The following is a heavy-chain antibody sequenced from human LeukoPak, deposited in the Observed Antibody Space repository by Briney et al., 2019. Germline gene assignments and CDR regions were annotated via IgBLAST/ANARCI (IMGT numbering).Heavy chain of an antibody. J-gene: IGHJ4*02. CDR2: ISVRSNYI. CDR3: VRLRRNSDTSGFYYYYDF. D-gene: IGHD3-22*01. CDR1: GYTFSSYS. Sequence: NTGGSLRLSCVASGYTFSSYSINWVRQAPGKGLEWVSSISVRSNYIYYADSVRGQFSISRDDARDSLYLQMNSLRAEDTAVYYCVRLRRNSDTSGFYYYYDFWGQGTLVTVSS. V-gene: IGHV3-21*01.